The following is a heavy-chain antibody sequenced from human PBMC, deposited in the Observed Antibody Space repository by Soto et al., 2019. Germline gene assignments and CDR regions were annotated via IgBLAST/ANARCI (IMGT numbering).Heavy chain of an antibody. J-gene: IGHJ4*02. CDR3: AKVLSKNYYYPFDF. CDR1: VFTFSDYA. V-gene: IGHV3-23*01. D-gene: IGHD3-10*01. CDR2: ISGGSSVT. Sequence: PGWSLRLSCTSSVFTFSDYAMTWVRQAPGKGLEWVSTISGGSSVTYYGDSVKGRFTISRDNAKKTLFLQLNRLSAEDTATYYCAKVLSKNYYYPFDFWGQGTQVTVSS.